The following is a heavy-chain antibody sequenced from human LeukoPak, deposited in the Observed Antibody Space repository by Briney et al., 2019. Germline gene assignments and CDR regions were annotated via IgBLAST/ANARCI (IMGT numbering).Heavy chain of an antibody. Sequence: PGGSLRLSCAASGFTVSDYSMSWVRQAPGKGLEWVSAISGSGSYTDYADSVKGRFTISKDISKNTLYMRMNNLTAEDTAVYYCASRSYESGSYFKRDWGQGTLVTVSS. CDR3: ASRSYESGSYFKRD. J-gene: IGHJ4*02. V-gene: IGHV3-23*01. D-gene: IGHD3-10*01. CDR2: ISGSGSYT. CDR1: GFTVSDYS.